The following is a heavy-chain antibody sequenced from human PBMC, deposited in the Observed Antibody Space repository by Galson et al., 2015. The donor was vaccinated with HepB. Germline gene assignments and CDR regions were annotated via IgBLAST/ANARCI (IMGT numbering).Heavy chain of an antibody. CDR1: GFTFSSYA. CDR3: ARGLISAATNYFDY. J-gene: IGHJ4*02. V-gene: IGHV3-23*01. D-gene: IGHD6-13*01. Sequence: SLRLSCAASGFTFSSYAMSWVRQAPGKELEWVSAISGSGGSTYYADSVKGRFTISRDNSKNSLYLQMNSLRDEDSAVYYCARGLISAATNYFDYWGQGALVTVSS. CDR2: ISGSGGST.